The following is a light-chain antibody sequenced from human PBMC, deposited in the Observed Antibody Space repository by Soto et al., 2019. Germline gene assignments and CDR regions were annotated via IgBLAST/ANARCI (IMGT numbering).Light chain of an antibody. J-gene: IGKJ1*01. CDR3: QHYGSSPRT. CDR1: QSVSSNY. Sequence: ENVLTQSPGTLSLSPGERATLSCRASQSVSSNYLAWYQHKPGQAPRLLIYGASSRATGIPDRFSGSGSGTDFPLTISRLEPEDFAVYYCQHYGSSPRTFGQGTKVAIK. V-gene: IGKV3-20*01. CDR2: GAS.